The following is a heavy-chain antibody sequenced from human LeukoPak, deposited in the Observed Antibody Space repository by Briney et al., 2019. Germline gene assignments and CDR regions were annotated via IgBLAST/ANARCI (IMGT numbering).Heavy chain of an antibody. Sequence: SETLSLTCTVSGGSISSYYWTWIRQPAGKGLEWIWRIYTSGSTYYNPSPESRVTLSVDKSKNQFSLKLTSVTAADTAVYYCASYTSSGSYFDYWGQGTLVTVSS. J-gene: IGHJ4*02. CDR2: IYTSGST. CDR1: GGSISSYY. CDR3: ASYTSSGSYFDY. D-gene: IGHD1-26*01. V-gene: IGHV4-4*07.